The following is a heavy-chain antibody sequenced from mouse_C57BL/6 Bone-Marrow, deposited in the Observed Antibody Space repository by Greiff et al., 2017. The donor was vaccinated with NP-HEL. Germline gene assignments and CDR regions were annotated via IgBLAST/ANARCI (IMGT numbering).Heavy chain of an antibody. CDR2: IYPGDGDT. D-gene: IGHD2-3*01. CDR3: AREWLLRRWYFDV. Sequence: QVQLQQSGPELVKPGASVKISCKASGYAFSSSWMNWVKQRPGKGLEWIGRIYPGDGDTNYNGKFKGKATLTADKSSSTAYMQLSSLTSADSAVYFCAREWLLRRWYFDVWGTGTTVTVSS. CDR1: GYAFSSSW. J-gene: IGHJ1*03. V-gene: IGHV1-82*01.